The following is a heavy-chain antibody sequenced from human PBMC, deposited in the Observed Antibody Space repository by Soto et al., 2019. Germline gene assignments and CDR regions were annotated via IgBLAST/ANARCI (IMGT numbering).Heavy chain of an antibody. J-gene: IGHJ6*03. CDR1: GYSFTNYG. D-gene: IGHD6-19*01. V-gene: IGHV1-18*01. CDR2: VSAYNGDT. Sequence: QDPLVQSGGEVKKPGASVKVSCKASGYSFTNYGITWVRQAPGQGFEWMGWVSAYNGDTNYEQKLQGRVTMTTDASTSTAYLELRSLRSDDTAVYYCARDRGVAPPVAGNTHYYYYMDVCGKGTTVTVSS. CDR3: ARDRGVAPPVAGNTHYYYYMDV.